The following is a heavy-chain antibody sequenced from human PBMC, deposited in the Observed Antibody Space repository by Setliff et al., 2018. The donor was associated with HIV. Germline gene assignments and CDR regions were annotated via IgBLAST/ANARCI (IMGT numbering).Heavy chain of an antibody. D-gene: IGHD3-10*01. CDR2: IYWDGDT. CDR1: GFSLATDGVS. J-gene: IGHJ4*01. V-gene: IGHV2-5*02. Sequence: SGPMLVNPTETLTLTCAFSGFSLATDGVSLGWIRQPPGEGPEWLALIYWDGDTSYNPSLKGRLTFTKATSNNHVVFIMSHMDPADTSTSFCAHDNSFRSVYFDSWGEGMLVTVSS. CDR3: AHDNSFRSVYFDS.